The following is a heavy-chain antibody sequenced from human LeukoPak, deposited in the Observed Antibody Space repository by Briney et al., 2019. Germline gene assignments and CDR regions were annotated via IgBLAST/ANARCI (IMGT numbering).Heavy chain of an antibody. D-gene: IGHD2-2*01. V-gene: IGHV3-11*04. CDR1: GFTFSDYY. Sequence: GGSLRLSCAASGFTFSDYYMSWIRQAPGKGLEWVSYISSSGSTIYYADSVRGRFTISRDNAKNSLYLQMNSLRAEDTAVYYCARVDCSSTSCRYYYYYYMDVWGKGTTVTVSS. J-gene: IGHJ6*03. CDR2: ISSSGSTI. CDR3: ARVDCSSTSCRYYYYYYMDV.